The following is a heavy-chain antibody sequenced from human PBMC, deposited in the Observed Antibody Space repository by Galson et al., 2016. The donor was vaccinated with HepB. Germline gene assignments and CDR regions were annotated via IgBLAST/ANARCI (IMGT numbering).Heavy chain of an antibody. D-gene: IGHD4-17*01. CDR3: AKDRLSGHGDYSWVIFDI. J-gene: IGHJ3*02. V-gene: IGHV3-23*01. CDR1: GLSLSPYA. Sequence: SLRLSCAGSGLSLSPYAMSWGRQAPGKGLEWVSGISASGGSKTYADFVRGRFIISRDNSNNKLFLQMNSLTTEDTAIYFCAKDRLSGHGDYSWVIFDIWGRGTEVTVSS. CDR2: ISASGGSK.